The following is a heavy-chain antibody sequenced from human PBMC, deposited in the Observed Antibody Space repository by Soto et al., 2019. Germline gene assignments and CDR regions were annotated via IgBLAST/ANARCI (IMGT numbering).Heavy chain of an antibody. V-gene: IGHV1-69*13. J-gene: IGHJ4*01. D-gene: IGHD3-3*01. CDR3: ARPVKYYDAWMGYPPFDY. Sequence: SVKVSCKASGGTFSSDGISWVRQAPGQSLEWMGGIIPRLGTPIYAQKFQGRATITADEFTNTVYMDLSSLTSEDSAVYYCARPVKYYDAWMGYPPFDYWGQGTLVTVSS. CDR2: IIPRLGTP. CDR1: GGTFSSDG.